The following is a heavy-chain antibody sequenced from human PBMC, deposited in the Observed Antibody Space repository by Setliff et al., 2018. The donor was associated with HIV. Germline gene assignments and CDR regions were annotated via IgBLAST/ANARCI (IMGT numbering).Heavy chain of an antibody. CDR1: GGSIDSGNYD. V-gene: IGHV4-61*02. CDR3: VRSGCNGNICYDSRGWLDS. Sequence: SETLSLTCTVSGGSIDSGNYDWNWVRQPGGKGLERIGRIYTRGSTKYSPTFESQVTMSLDTSKNQFSLNLRSVTAADTALYYCVRSGCNGNICYDSRGWLDSWGQGTQVTVSS. CDR2: IYTRGST. D-gene: IGHD5-12*01. J-gene: IGHJ5*01.